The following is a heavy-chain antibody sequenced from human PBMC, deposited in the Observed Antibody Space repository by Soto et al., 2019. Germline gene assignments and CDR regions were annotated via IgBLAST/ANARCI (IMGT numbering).Heavy chain of an antibody. CDR1: GFTFSSYG. V-gene: IGHV3-33*01. Sequence: GGSLRLSCAASGFTFSSYGMHWVRQAPGKGLEWVAVIWYDGSNKYYADSVKGRFTISRDNSKNTLYLQMNSLRAEDTAVYYCARDLPPPYGDYDIIYYYYGMDVWGQGTTVTVSS. D-gene: IGHD4-17*01. CDR3: ARDLPPPYGDYDIIYYYYGMDV. J-gene: IGHJ6*02. CDR2: IWYDGSNK.